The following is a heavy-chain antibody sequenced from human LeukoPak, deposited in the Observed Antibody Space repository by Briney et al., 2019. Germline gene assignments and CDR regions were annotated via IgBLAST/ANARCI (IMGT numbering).Heavy chain of an antibody. D-gene: IGHD5-18*01. CDR1: GGSISSGGYY. J-gene: IGHJ4*02. V-gene: IGHV4-31*03. CDR2: IYYSGST. Sequence: SQTLSLTCTVSGGSISSGGYYWSWIRQHPGKGLEWIGYIYYSGSTYYNPSLKSRVTISVDTSKNQFSLKLSSVTAADTAMYYCARVERDRGYSYGYDYWGQGTLVTVSS. CDR3: ARVERDRGYSYGYDY.